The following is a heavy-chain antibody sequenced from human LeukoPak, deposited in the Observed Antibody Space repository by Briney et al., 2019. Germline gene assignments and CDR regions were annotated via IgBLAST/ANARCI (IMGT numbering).Heavy chain of an antibody. CDR3: ARDRRVAAAGIGY. CDR2: ISYDGSNK. CDR1: GFTFSSHA. Sequence: GGSLRLSCAASGFTFSSHAMHWVRQAPGKGLEWVAVISYDGSNKYYADSVKGRFTISRDNSKNTLYLQMNSLRAEDTAVYYCARDRRVAAAGIGYWGQGTLVTVSS. V-gene: IGHV3-30-3*01. D-gene: IGHD6-13*01. J-gene: IGHJ4*02.